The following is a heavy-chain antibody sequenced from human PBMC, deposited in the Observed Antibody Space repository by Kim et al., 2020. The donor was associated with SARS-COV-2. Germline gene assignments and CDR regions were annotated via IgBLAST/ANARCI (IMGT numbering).Heavy chain of an antibody. CDR2: IYTSGRT. J-gene: IGHJ4*02. V-gene: IGHV4-4*07. CDR1: VDSLISDY. CDR3: ASPLGH. Sequence: SETLSLTCTVSVDSLISDYWSWNRQPPGKGLEWIGRIYTSGRTNYNPSLQSRVTMSVDMSKNQFSLKLSSVTAADTAVYSCASPLGHWGQGTLVTVSS.